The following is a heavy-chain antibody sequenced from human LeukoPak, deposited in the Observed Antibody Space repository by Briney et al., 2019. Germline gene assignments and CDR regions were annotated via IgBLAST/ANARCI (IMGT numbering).Heavy chain of an antibody. CDR2: IYSGGST. V-gene: IGHV3-53*01. Sequence: GGSLRLSCAASGFTVSSNYMSWVRQAPGKGLEWVSVIYSGGSTYYADSVKGRFTISRDNSKNTLYLQMNSLRAEDTAVYYCARLGLIVRYAFDIWGQGTMVTVSS. D-gene: IGHD3-22*01. CDR1: GFTVSSNY. J-gene: IGHJ3*02. CDR3: ARLGLIVRYAFDI.